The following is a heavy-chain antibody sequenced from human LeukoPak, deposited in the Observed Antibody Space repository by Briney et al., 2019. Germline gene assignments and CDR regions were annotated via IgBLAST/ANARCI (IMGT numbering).Heavy chain of an antibody. D-gene: IGHD3-10*01. CDR3: AREFVGYYYGSGSYDLDY. Sequence: PGGSLRLSCAASGFMFSSYAMNWVRQAPGKGLEWVSYISSSSSTIYYADSVKGRFTISRDNAKNSLYLQMNSLRAEDTAVYYCAREFVGYYYGSGSYDLDYWGQGTLVTVSS. CDR1: GFMFSSYA. CDR2: ISSSSSTI. J-gene: IGHJ4*02. V-gene: IGHV3-48*01.